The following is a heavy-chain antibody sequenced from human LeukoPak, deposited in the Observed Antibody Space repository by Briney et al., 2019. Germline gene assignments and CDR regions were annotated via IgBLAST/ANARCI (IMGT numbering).Heavy chain of an antibody. CDR1: GFTFSSHA. Sequence: GGSLRVSCAASGFTFSSHAMSWVRQARGKGLEWVSAISVSGDNTYYADSVKGRFTISRDNSKNTLYLQMNSLRAEDTAVYYCARPYSSSVQRYFDYWGQGTLVTVSS. CDR2: ISVSGDNT. D-gene: IGHD2-2*01. V-gene: IGHV3-23*01. J-gene: IGHJ4*02. CDR3: ARPYSSSVQRYFDY.